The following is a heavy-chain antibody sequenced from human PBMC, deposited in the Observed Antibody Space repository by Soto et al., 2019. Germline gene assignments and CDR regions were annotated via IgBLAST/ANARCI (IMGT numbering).Heavy chain of an antibody. D-gene: IGHD3-10*01. CDR1: GFTFSRYW. CDR2: IKRDGSEK. J-gene: IGHJ3*02. V-gene: IGHV3-7*01. Sequence: GGSLRLSCAASGFTFSRYWMSWVRQAPGRGLERVANIKRDGSEKNYVDSVKGRFTVSRDNAKQSLYLEMNSLGVGDTAVYYCARDSTASVGDGSGKSLFYDAFDTWGQGTRVTVSS. CDR3: ARDSTASVGDGSGKSLFYDAFDT.